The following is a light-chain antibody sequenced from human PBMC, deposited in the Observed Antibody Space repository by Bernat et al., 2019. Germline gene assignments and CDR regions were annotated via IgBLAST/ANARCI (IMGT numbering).Light chain of an antibody. CDR1: QVIGTY. CDR3: QQLDNFPLT. CDR2: GAS. Sequence: DIQLTQSPSFLSASVGDRVTITCRASQVIGTYLAWYHQKPGKAPHLLIYGASTLQSGVPSRFSGSGSGTQFTLTISSLQPEDSATYYCQQLDNFPLTCGQGTRLEIK. J-gene: IGKJ5*01. V-gene: IGKV1-9*01.